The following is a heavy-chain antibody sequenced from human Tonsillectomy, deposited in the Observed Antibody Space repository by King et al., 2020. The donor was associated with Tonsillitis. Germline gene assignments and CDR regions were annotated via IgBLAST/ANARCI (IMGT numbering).Heavy chain of an antibody. CDR1: GFTFDDYA. CDR3: ARDPDSSSWYYFDY. CDR2: SSWNSGSI. D-gene: IGHD6-13*01. V-gene: IGHV3-9*01. Sequence: VKLVESGGGLVQPGRSLRLSCAASGFTFDDYAMHWVRQAPGKGLEWVSGSSWNSGSIGYADSVKGRFTISRDDAKNSLYLQMNSLRPEDTALYYCARDPDSSSWYYFDYWGQGTLVTVSS. J-gene: IGHJ4*02.